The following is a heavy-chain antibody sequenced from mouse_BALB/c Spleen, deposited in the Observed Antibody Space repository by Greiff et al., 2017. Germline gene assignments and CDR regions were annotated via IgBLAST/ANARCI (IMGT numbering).Heavy chain of an antibody. CDR2: ISSGSSTI. J-gene: IGHJ4*01. D-gene: IGHD2-1*01. CDR3: AGGNYDYYAMDY. V-gene: IGHV5-17*02. CDR1: GFTFSSFG. Sequence: EVNLVESGGGLVQPGGSRKLSCAASGFTFSSFGMHWVRQAPEKGLEWVAYISSGSSTIYYADTVKGRFTISRDNPKNTLFLQMTSLRSEDTAMYYCAGGNYDYYAMDYWGQGTSVTVSS.